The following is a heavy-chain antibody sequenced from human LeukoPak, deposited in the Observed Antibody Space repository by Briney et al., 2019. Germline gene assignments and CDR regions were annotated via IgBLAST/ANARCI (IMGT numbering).Heavy chain of an antibody. CDR1: GGSISSGGYS. V-gene: IGHV4-30-4*07. D-gene: IGHD6-13*01. Sequence: PSETLSFTCAVSGGSISSGGYSWSWIRQPPGKGLEWIGYIYYSGSTYYNPSLKSRVTISVDTSKNQFSLKLSSVTAADTAVYYCARGGYSSSWGYYYYYYMDVWGKGTTVTVSS. CDR2: IYYSGST. J-gene: IGHJ6*03. CDR3: ARGGYSSSWGYYYYYYMDV.